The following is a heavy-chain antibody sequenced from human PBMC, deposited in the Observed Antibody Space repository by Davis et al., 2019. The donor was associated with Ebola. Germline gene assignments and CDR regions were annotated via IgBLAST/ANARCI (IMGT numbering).Heavy chain of an antibody. V-gene: IGHV3-7*01. Sequence: PGGSLRLSCAASGFTFRSYWMSWVRQAPGKGLEWVANIKEDGSEKYYVDSVKGRFTISRDNAKNSLYLQMNSLRAEDTAVYYCARDPVVLLFTYFDNWGQGTLVTVSS. J-gene: IGHJ4*02. CDR3: ARDPVVLLFTYFDN. D-gene: IGHD2/OR15-2a*01. CDR1: GFTFRSYW. CDR2: IKEDGSEK.